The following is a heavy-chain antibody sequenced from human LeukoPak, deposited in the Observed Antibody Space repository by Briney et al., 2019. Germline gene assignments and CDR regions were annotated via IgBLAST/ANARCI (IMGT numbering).Heavy chain of an antibody. V-gene: IGHV3-15*01. J-gene: IGHJ4*02. D-gene: IGHD6-13*01. CDR2: IKSKSDGGTT. CDR1: GFTFSNAW. CDR3: TTTYPARIAAAGKAPYFDY. Sequence: GGSLRLSCAASGFTFSNAWMSWVRQAPGKGLEWVGRIKSKSDGGTTEYAAPVRGRFTISRDDSKNTLYLQMNSLKTEDTAVYYCTTTYPARIAAAGKAPYFDYWGQGTLVTVSS.